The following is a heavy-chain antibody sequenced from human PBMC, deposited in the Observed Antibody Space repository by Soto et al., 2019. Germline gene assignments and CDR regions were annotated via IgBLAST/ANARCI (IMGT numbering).Heavy chain of an antibody. CDR1: GFTFSGYW. V-gene: IGHV3-7*01. CDR2: IKQDGSEQ. D-gene: IGHD3-3*01. Sequence: EVQLVESGGGLVQPGGSLRLSCAASGFTFSGYWMSWVRQAPGKGLEWVANIKQDGSEQNYVDSVKGRSTISRDNARSSLYLQMNSLRAEDTAVYYCARDGVTTYYDFWSGYPYFDYWGQGTLVTVSS. CDR3: ARDGVTTYYDFWSGYPYFDY. J-gene: IGHJ4*02.